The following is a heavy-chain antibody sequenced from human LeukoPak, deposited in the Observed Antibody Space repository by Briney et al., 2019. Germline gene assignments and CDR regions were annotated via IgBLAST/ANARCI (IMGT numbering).Heavy chain of an antibody. Sequence: GGSLRLSCAASGFTFDDYGMSWVRQAPGKGLEWVSGINWNGGSTGYADSVKGRFTISRDNAKNSLYLQMNSLRAEDTALYYCARLGRRRRTPIVVVPAAHYYYYYYMDVWGKGTTVTISS. CDR2: INWNGGST. J-gene: IGHJ6*03. CDR3: ARLGRRRRTPIVVVPAAHYYYYYYMDV. D-gene: IGHD2-2*01. V-gene: IGHV3-20*04. CDR1: GFTFDDYG.